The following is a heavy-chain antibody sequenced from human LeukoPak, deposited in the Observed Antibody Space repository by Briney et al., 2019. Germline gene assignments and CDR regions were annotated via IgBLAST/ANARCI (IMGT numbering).Heavy chain of an antibody. CDR2: IYHSGST. D-gene: IGHD6-13*01. V-gene: IGHV4-4*02. J-gene: IGHJ3*02. CDR3: ASKGVHSSSWPDAFDI. Sequence: PSETLSLTCAVSGGSISSSNWWSWVRQPPGKGLEWIGEIYHSGSTNYNPSLKSRVTISVDKSKNQFSLKLSSVTAADTAVYYCASKGVHSSSWPDAFDIWGQGTMVTVSS. CDR1: GGSISSSNW.